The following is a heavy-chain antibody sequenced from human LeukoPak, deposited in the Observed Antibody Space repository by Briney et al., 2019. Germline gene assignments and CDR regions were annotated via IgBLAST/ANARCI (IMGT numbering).Heavy chain of an antibody. CDR1: GFIFSDYY. CDR3: ARDRYSGYDHDAFDI. J-gene: IGHJ3*02. Sequence: PGGSLRLSCAASGFIFSDYYINWIRQAPGKGLEWLSYISNSGDIISYADSVKGRFTISRDNAKNSLYLQMNSLRAEDTAVYYCARDRYSGYDHDAFDIWGQGTMVTVSS. CDR2: ISNSGDII. D-gene: IGHD5-12*01. V-gene: IGHV3-11*01.